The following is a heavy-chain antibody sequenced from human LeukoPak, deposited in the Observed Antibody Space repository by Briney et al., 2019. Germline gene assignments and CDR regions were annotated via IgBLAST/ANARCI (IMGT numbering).Heavy chain of an antibody. J-gene: IGHJ4*02. D-gene: IGHD6-13*01. V-gene: IGHV3-30*18. CDR1: GFTFSSYG. CDR2: ISYDGSNK. Sequence: PGRSLRLSCAAPGFTFSSYGMHWVRQAPGKGLEWVAVISYDGSNKYYADSVKGRFTISRDNSKNTLYLQMNSLRAEDTAVYYCAKDMSYSSSFDYWGQGTLVTVSS. CDR3: AKDMSYSSSFDY.